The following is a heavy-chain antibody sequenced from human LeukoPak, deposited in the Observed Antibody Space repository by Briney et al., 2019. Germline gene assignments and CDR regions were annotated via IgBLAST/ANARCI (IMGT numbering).Heavy chain of an antibody. D-gene: IGHD4-11*01. CDR2: ISAYNGNT. CDR1: GYTFTSYG. Sequence: ASVKVSCKASGYTFTSYGISWVRQAPGQGLEWMGWISAYNGNTNYAQKLQGRVTMTTDTSTSRAYMELRSLRSDDTAVYYCTRNDYSNYPHYCGEGGLVTVSS. J-gene: IGHJ4*02. CDR3: TRNDYSNYPHY. V-gene: IGHV1-18*01.